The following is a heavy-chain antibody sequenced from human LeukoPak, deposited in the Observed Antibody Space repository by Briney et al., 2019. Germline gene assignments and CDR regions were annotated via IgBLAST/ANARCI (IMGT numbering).Heavy chain of an antibody. CDR1: GYTFTSYA. V-gene: IGHV1-3*01. D-gene: IGHD3-10*01. Sequence: ASVKVSCKASGYTFTSYAMHWVRQAPGQRLEWMGWINAGNGNTKYSQKFQGRVTITRDTSASTAYMELSSLRSEDTAVYYCAYGSGSYSKLDYWGQGTLVTVSS. J-gene: IGHJ4*02. CDR2: INAGNGNT. CDR3: AYGSGSYSKLDY.